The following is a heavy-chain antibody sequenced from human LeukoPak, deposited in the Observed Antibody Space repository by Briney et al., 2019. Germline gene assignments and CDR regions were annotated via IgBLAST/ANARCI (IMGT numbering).Heavy chain of an antibody. V-gene: IGHV4-39*01. CDR2: IYYSGST. CDR1: GGSISSSSYY. J-gene: IGHJ4*02. CDR3: ASINMVRGVSRDY. D-gene: IGHD3-10*01. Sequence: SETLSLTCTVSGGSISSSSYYWGWIRQPPGKGLEWIGSIYYSGSTYYNPSLKSRVTISVDTSKNRFSLKLSSVTAADTAVYYCASINMVRGVSRDYWGQGTLVTVSS.